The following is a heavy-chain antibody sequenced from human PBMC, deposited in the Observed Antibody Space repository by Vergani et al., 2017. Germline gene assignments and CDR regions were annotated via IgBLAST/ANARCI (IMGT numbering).Heavy chain of an antibody. D-gene: IGHD6-13*01. Sequence: QVQLQQSGPGLVKPSETLSLSCVVSGYSISSGYHWGWIRQPPGKGLEYIGSIYHSGSTFSNPSLESRVTISVATSKNELSLTLQSVTAADTAVYYCAKDGRRPWSNSWANVANWGQGILVTVAS. V-gene: IGHV4-38-2*01. CDR3: AKDGRRPWSNSWANVAN. CDR2: IYHSGST. CDR1: GYSISSGYH. J-gene: IGHJ4*02.